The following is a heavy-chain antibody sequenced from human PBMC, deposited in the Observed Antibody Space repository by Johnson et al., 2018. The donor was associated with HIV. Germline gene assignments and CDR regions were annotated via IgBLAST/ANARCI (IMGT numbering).Heavy chain of an antibody. D-gene: IGHD4-23*01. CDR1: GFTFSSYW. CDR2: IKQDGSEK. CDR3: AKSPGKDHGGNSGAFDI. Sequence: VQLVESGGGLVQPGGSLRLSCAASGFTFSSYWMSWVRQAPGKGLEWVANIKQDGSEKYYVDSVKGRFTISRDNSENTLYLQMNSLRVEDTAVYYCAKSPGKDHGGNSGAFDIWGQGTMVTVSS. V-gene: IGHV3-7*02. J-gene: IGHJ3*02.